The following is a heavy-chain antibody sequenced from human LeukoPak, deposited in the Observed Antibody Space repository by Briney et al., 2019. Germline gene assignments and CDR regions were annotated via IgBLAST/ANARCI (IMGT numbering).Heavy chain of an antibody. CDR2: IYPGDSDT. J-gene: IGHJ3*02. D-gene: IGHD2-2*02. CDR3: AALPLYCSSTSCYMKRACDI. V-gene: IGHV5-51*04. Sequence: GGSPKSSCKGAGDIITSCWIGWVGQLARRELEGMGIIYPGDSDTRYNPAFQGQVTIPADKPISTAYLPSSSLKASDTAMHYCAALPLYCSSTSCYMKRACDIWGQGTMLTVST. CDR1: GDIITSCW.